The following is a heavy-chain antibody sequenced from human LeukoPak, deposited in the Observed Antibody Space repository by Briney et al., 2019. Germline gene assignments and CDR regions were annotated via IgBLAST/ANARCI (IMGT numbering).Heavy chain of an antibody. V-gene: IGHV3-48*01. Sequence: GGSLRLSCAASGFTFSHYSMNWVRQAPGRGLEWISYIGISSGNTKYADSVKGRFTISGDKAKNSVYLQMNSLRVEDTAVYYCARDTKYAFDNWGQGTLVTVSS. J-gene: IGHJ4*02. CDR1: GFTFSHYS. CDR3: ARDTKYAFDN. CDR2: IGISSGNT. D-gene: IGHD2-2*01.